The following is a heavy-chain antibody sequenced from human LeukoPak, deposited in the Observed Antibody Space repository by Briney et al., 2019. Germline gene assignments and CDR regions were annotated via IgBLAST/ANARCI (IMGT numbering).Heavy chain of an antibody. CDR1: GGSISCYY. J-gene: IGHJ5*02. D-gene: IGHD2-2*01. CDR3: ARVVGSYCSSTSCLDWFDP. Sequence: PSETLSLTCTVSGGSISCYYWIWLRQPPGRGLEWLGYIYYSGSTNYNPSLKSRVTISVDASKNLFSLKLSSVTAADTAVYYCARVVGSYCSSTSCLDWFDPWGQGTLVTVSS. V-gene: IGHV4-59*01. CDR2: IYYSGST.